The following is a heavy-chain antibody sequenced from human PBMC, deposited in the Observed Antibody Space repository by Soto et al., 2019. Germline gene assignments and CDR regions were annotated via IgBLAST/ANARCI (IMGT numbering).Heavy chain of an antibody. J-gene: IGHJ4*02. V-gene: IGHV3-49*04. CDR1: GFTFGDYA. CDR3: TRYNGRYDLNYFDS. Sequence: GSLRLSCTASGFTFGDYAMSWVRQAPGRGLEWLGFIRSKAYGGTTEYAASVKGRFTISRDDSKSIAYLQMNSLKTEDTAVYYCTRYNGRYDLNYFDSWGQGTLVTVSS. D-gene: IGHD1-26*01. CDR2: IRSKAYGGTT.